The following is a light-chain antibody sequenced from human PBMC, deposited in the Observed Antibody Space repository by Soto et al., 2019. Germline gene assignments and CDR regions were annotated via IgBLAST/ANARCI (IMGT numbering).Light chain of an antibody. J-gene: IGKJ1*01. V-gene: IGKV3-15*01. Sequence: DIVMTQSPDSLAVSPGDRATLSCRASQRVSSDLAWYRQKPGQPPRLLIYGASTRATGVPGRFSGSGSGTEFTLTISSLQSEDFAVYYCQQYNDWWTFGQGTKVDIK. CDR2: GAS. CDR1: QRVSSD. CDR3: QQYNDWWT.